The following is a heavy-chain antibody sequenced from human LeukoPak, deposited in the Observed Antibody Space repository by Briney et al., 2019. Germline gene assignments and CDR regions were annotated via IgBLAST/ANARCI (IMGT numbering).Heavy chain of an antibody. J-gene: IGHJ4*02. CDR1: GFTFSNAW. CDR2: IKSKTDGGTT. V-gene: IGHV3-15*01. D-gene: IGHD1-26*01. CDR3: TTATGSYGPFLFDY. Sequence: GGSLRLSCVASGFTFSNAWMSWVRQAPGKGLEWVGRIKSKTDGGTTDYAAPVKGRFTISRDDSKNTLYLQMNSLKTEDTAVYYCTTATGSYGPFLFDYWGQGTLVTVSS.